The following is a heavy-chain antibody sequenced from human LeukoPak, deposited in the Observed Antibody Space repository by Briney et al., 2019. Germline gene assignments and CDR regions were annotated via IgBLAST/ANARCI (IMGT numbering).Heavy chain of an antibody. CDR2: INPSGGST. Sequence: ASVKVSCKASGYTFTGYYMHWVRQAPGQGLEWMGIINPSGGSTSYAQKFQGRVTMTRDTSTSTVYMELSSLRSEDAAVYYCARDTYGSKLLWFGELLYPSVFDYWGQGTLVTVSS. CDR1: GYTFTGYY. V-gene: IGHV1-46*01. D-gene: IGHD3-10*01. CDR3: ARDTYGSKLLWFGELLYPSVFDY. J-gene: IGHJ4*02.